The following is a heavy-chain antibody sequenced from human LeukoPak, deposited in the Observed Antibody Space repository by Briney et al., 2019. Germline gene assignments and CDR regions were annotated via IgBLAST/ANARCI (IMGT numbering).Heavy chain of an antibody. CDR2: ISGSGGST. D-gene: IGHD3-10*01. CDR1: GFTFSSYA. Sequence: PGGSLRLSCAASGFTFSSYAMSWVRQAPGKGLERVSAISGSGGSTYYADSVKGRFTISRDNSKNTLYLQMNSLRAEDTAVYYCAKWRVRLLWFGGSPYNWFDPWGQGTLVTVSS. J-gene: IGHJ5*02. CDR3: AKWRVRLLWFGGSPYNWFDP. V-gene: IGHV3-23*01.